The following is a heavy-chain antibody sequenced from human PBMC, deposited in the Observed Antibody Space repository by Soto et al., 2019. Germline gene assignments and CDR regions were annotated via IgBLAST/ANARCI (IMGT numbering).Heavy chain of an antibody. D-gene: IGHD2-15*01. J-gene: IGHJ4*02. CDR1: AGSFSSYT. CDR2: IIPILGIA. V-gene: IGHV1-69*02. CDR3: ATQAYCSGGSCYPDY. Sequence: QVQLVQSGAEVKKPGSSVKVSCKDSAGSFSSYTISWVRQAPGQGLEWMGRIIPILGIANYAQKFQGRVTITADKSTSTAYMELSSLRSEDTAVYYCATQAYCSGGSCYPDYWGQVTLVTVSS.